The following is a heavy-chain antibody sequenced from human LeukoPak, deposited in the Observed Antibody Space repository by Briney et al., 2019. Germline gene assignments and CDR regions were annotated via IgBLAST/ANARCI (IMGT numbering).Heavy chain of an antibody. CDR1: GYTFTGYY. Sequence: ASVKVSCKASGYTFTGYYMHWVRQAPGQGLEWMGWINPNSGGTNYAQKFQGRVTMTRDTSISTAYLELSRLRSDDTAVYYCARGMYSSSSTPVDYWGQGTLVTVSS. CDR3: ARGMYSSSSTPVDY. V-gene: IGHV1-2*02. D-gene: IGHD6-13*01. CDR2: INPNSGGT. J-gene: IGHJ4*02.